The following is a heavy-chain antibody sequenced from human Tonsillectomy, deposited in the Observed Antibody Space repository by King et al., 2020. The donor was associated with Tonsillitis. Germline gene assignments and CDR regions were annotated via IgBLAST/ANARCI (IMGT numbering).Heavy chain of an antibody. CDR1: GFTFSSYA. CDR3: TPNNHYYYYYYGMDV. V-gene: IGHV3-23*04. J-gene: IGHJ6*02. CDR2: ISGSGGST. D-gene: IGHD1-14*01. Sequence: VQLVESGGGLVQPGGSLRLSCAASGFTFSSYAMSWVRQAPGKGLEWVSAISGSGGSTYYADSVKGRFTISRDNSKNTLYLQMNSLRAEDTAVYYCTPNNHYYYYYYGMDVWGQGTTVTVSS.